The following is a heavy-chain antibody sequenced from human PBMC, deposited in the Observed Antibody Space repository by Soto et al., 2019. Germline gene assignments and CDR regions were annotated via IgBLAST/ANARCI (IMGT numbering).Heavy chain of an antibody. Sequence: GGSLRLSCAASVLPFNNFAMHWVRQAPGKRLEWVSYIGTTSGNIYYADSLKGRFTISRDNAKNSLYLQMDSLRDEDTAVYYCARQTWDYYSSNFDYWGLGTLVTVSS. CDR1: VLPFNNFA. D-gene: IGHD3-10*01. CDR3: ARQTWDYYSSNFDY. J-gene: IGHJ4*02. V-gene: IGHV3-48*02. CDR2: IGTTSGNI.